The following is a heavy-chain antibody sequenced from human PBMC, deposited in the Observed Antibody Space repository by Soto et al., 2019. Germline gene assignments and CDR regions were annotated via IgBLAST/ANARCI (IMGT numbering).Heavy chain of an antibody. CDR1: GFTFSLYS. CDR2: ISRSSTGI. CDR3: ARAVTWRLDA. J-gene: IGHJ6*02. Sequence: EVQLVESGGGLVQPGGSLRLSCAASGFTFSLYSMSWVRQAPGKGLEWVSYISRSSTGIHYADSVKGRFTIPRDDATKSMHLKMTAPTEGPPAVYYCARAVTWRLDAWGQGTTVSITS. V-gene: IGHV3-48*02. D-gene: IGHD3-10*01.